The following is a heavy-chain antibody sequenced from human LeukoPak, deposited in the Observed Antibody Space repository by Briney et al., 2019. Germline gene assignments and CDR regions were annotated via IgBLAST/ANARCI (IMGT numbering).Heavy chain of an antibody. CDR1: GNTFINYA. J-gene: IGHJ5*01. V-gene: IGHV7-4-1*02. Sequence: ASVKVSCKASGNTFINYAMNWVRQAPGQGLEWMGWINTNTEEPTYAQGFTGRFVFSLDTSVSTAYLQISSLKAEDTAVYYCARAYQPLGGLSFPDSWGQGTLVTVSS. CDR2: INTNTEEP. CDR3: ARAYQPLGGLSFPDS. D-gene: IGHD3-16*02.